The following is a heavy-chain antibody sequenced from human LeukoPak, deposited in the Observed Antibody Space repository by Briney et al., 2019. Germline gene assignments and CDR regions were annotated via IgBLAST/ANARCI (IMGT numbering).Heavy chain of an antibody. Sequence: PGGSLRLFCAASGFTFSSYWMYWVRQAPGKGLVWVSRINSDGSSTSHADSVKGRFTISRDNAKNTLYLQMNSLRAEDTAVYYCAREGGYSHAFDYWGQGTLVTVSS. V-gene: IGHV3-74*01. D-gene: IGHD3-22*01. CDR2: INSDGSST. CDR3: AREGGYSHAFDY. CDR1: GFTFSSYW. J-gene: IGHJ4*02.